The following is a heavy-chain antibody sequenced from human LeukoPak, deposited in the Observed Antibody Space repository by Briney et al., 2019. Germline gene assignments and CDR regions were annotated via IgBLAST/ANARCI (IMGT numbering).Heavy chain of an antibody. CDR3: AKEDSGSYRGGGGFDY. CDR2: INSDGSST. Sequence: GGSLRLSCAASGFTFSSYWMHWVRQAPGKGLVWVSRINSDGSSTSYADSVKGRFTISRDNAKNTLYLQMNSLRAEDTAVYYCAKEDSGSYRGGGGFDYWGQGTLVTVSS. V-gene: IGHV3-74*01. CDR1: GFTFSSYW. J-gene: IGHJ4*02. D-gene: IGHD1-26*01.